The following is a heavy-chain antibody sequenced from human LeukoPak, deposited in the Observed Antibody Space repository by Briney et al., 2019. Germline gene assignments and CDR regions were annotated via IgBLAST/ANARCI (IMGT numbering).Heavy chain of an antibody. CDR2: IWYDGSNK. J-gene: IGHJ4*02. Sequence: PGGSLRLPCAASGFTFSSYGMHWVRQALGKGLEWVAVIWYDGSNKYYADSVKGRFTISRDNSKNTLYLQMNSLRAEDTAVYYCAKDQDVATTATFDYWGQGTLVTVSS. D-gene: IGHD5-12*01. V-gene: IGHV3-33*06. CDR1: GFTFSSYG. CDR3: AKDQDVATTATFDY.